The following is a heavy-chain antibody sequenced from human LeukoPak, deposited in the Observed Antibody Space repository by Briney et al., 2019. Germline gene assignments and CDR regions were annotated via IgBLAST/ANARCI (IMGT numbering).Heavy chain of an antibody. CDR2: IYSGGST. CDR3: ARGERGSYGFDY. Sequence: GGSLRLSCAASGFTVSSNYMSWVRQAPGKGLEWVSVIYSGGSTYYADSVKGRFTISRDNSKNTLYLQMNSLRAEDTALYYCARGERGSYGFDYWGQGTLVTVSS. V-gene: IGHV3-53*01. J-gene: IGHJ4*02. CDR1: GFTVSSNY. D-gene: IGHD1-26*01.